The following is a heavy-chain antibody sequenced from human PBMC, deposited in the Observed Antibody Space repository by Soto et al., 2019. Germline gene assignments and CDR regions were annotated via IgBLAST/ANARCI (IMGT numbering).Heavy chain of an antibody. CDR1: GGSISSGDYY. D-gene: IGHD2-21*02. Sequence: SETLSLTCTVSGGSISSGDYYWSWIRQPPGKGLEWIGYIYHSGSTYYNPSLKSRVTISVDTSKNQFSLKLSSVTAADTAVYYCRLAYCGGDCYSSDDWGQGTLVTVSS. CDR2: IYHSGST. CDR3: RLAYCGGDCYSSDD. V-gene: IGHV4-30-4*03. J-gene: IGHJ4*02.